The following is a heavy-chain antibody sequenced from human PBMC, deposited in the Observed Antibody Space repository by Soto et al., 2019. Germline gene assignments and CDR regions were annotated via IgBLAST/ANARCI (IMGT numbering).Heavy chain of an antibody. D-gene: IGHD3-10*01. V-gene: IGHV1-3*01. J-gene: IGHJ3*02. CDR1: GYTFTSYA. CDR3: ARNSYSYYYGSGSYSRSVAFDI. Sequence: ASVKVSCKASGYTFTSYAMHWVRQAPGQRLEWMGWINAGNGNTKYSQKFQGRVTITRDTSASTAYMELSSLRSEDTAVYYCARNSYSYYYGSGSYSRSVAFDIGGQGTMVT. CDR2: INAGNGNT.